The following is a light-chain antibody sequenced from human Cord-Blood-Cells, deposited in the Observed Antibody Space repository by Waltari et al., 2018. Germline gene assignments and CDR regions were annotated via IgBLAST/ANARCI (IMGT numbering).Light chain of an antibody. V-gene: IGLV1-44*01. CDR1: SSNIGSNT. CDR3: AAWDDSLNGYV. CDR2: SNN. J-gene: IGLJ1*01. Sequence: QSVLTQPPSASGTPGQRVTISCSGRSSNIGSNTVNWDQQLPGTAPKPLIYSNNQRPSGVPDRFSGSKSGTSASLAISGLQSEDEADYYCAAWDDSLNGYVFGTGTKVTVL.